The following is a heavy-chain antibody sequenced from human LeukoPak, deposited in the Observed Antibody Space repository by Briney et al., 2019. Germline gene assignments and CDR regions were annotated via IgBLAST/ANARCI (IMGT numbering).Heavy chain of an antibody. CDR2: INHSGST. CDR3: ARINYYDSSGYVEDDY. V-gene: IGHV4-34*01. J-gene: IGHJ4*02. CDR1: GGSFSGYY. D-gene: IGHD3-22*01. Sequence: SETLSLTCAVYGGSFSGYYWSWIRQPPGKGLEWIGEINHSGSTNYNPSPKSRVTISVDTSKNQFSLKLSSVTAADTAEYYCARINYYDSSGYVEDDYWGQGTLVTVSS.